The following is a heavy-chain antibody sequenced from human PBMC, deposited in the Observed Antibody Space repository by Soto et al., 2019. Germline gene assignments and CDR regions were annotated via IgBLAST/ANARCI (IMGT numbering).Heavy chain of an antibody. D-gene: IGHD3-22*01. J-gene: IGHJ6*02. CDR1: GFTFSIYA. CDR2: ISTNGGST. V-gene: IGHV3-64*04. Sequence: PGGSLRLSCSASGFTFSIYAMHWVRQAPGKGLEYVSSISTNGGSTDYADSVKGRFTISRDNSKNTVYLQMNSLRAEDTAVYYCARDSRAYYYDSSGYYRYYYYDIDVWGLGATVTVSS. CDR3: ARDSRAYYYDSSGYYRYYYYDIDV.